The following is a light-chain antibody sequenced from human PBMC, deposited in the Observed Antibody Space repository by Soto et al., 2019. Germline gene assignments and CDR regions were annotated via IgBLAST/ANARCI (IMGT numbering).Light chain of an antibody. CDR1: QSVRNN. CDR2: YAS. CDR3: QQYNNWPPIT. J-gene: IGKJ5*01. V-gene: IGKV3-15*01. Sequence: EIMMTQSPATLSVSLGERATLSCRASQSVRNNLAWYQQKPGQAPRLLIYYASTRATGIPARFSGSGSGTEVPLTISSLQSEDFALYYCQQYNNWPPITFGQGTRLEIK.